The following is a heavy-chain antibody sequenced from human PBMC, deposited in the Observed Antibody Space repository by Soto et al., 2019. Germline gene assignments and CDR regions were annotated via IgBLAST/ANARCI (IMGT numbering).Heavy chain of an antibody. D-gene: IGHD5-12*01. CDR3: VKSRGGNNLDFFD. V-gene: IGHV3-64D*06. CDR1: GFTFSSYA. CDR2: VRGNGDPP. J-gene: IGHJ4*02. Sequence: LSCSASGFTFSSYAMHWVRQAPGKGLEYVSGVRGNGDPPFYADSVKGRFTISRGNSKNTLYLQMSSLSADDTAVYYCVKSRGGNNLDFFDWGQGALVTVSS.